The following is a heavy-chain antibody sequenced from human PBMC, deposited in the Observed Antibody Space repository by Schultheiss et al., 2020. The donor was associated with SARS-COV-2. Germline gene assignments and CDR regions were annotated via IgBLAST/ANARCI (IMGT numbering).Heavy chain of an antibody. CDR3: ARGLYGPNWYFDL. CDR2: MNPNSGGT. J-gene: IGHJ2*01. Sequence: ALVKVSCKASGYTFSNYDINWVRQATGQGLEWMGWMNPNSGGTNYAQKFQGRVTMTRDTSISTAYMELSRLRSDDTAVYYCARGLYGPNWYFDLWGRGTLVTVSS. CDR1: GYTFSNYD. V-gene: IGHV1-2*02. D-gene: IGHD4/OR15-4a*01.